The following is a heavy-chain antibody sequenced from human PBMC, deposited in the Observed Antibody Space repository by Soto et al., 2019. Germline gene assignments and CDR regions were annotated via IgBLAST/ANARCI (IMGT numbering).Heavy chain of an antibody. J-gene: IGHJ6*02. CDR1: GFTFSSYW. V-gene: IGHV3-74*01. CDR2: IKYTGSTT. Sequence: EVQLVESGGGLVQPGGSLRLSCAASGFTFSSYWMHWVSQTPGKGLVWVSRIKYTGSTTDYADSVKGRFTISRDNAKNTLYLQMSNLRAEDTAVYYCASGLLNLYGMDVWGQGTTVTVSS. D-gene: IGHD2-15*01. CDR3: ASGLLNLYGMDV.